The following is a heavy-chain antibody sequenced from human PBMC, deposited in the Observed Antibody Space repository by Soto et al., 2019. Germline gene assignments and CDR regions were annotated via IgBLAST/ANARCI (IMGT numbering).Heavy chain of an antibody. CDR2: INPHGGST. D-gene: IGHD3-3*01. Sequence: ASVKVSCKAPGDTFTSYYLNWVRQAPGQGLEWMGVINPHGGSTKYTQKFQGRVTTTRDTSRSTVYMELRSLRSDDTAIYYCARSSGGNFGIIIEGSNWFDPWGQGTLVTVSS. V-gene: IGHV1-46*01. CDR3: ARSSGGNFGIIIEGSNWFDP. J-gene: IGHJ5*02. CDR1: GDTFTSYY.